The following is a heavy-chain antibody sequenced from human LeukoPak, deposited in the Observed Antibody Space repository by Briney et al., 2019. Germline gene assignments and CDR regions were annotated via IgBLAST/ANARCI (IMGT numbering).Heavy chain of an antibody. CDR3: ASSGLWFGSAVP. CDR2: INHSGST. CDR1: GGSFSGYY. D-gene: IGHD3-10*01. V-gene: IGHV4-34*01. Sequence: SETLSLTCAVYGGSFSGYYWSWIRQPPGKGLEWIGEINHSGSTNYNPSLKSRVTISVDTSKNQFSLKLSSVTAADTAVYYCASSGLWFGSAVPRGQGTLVTVSS. J-gene: IGHJ5*02.